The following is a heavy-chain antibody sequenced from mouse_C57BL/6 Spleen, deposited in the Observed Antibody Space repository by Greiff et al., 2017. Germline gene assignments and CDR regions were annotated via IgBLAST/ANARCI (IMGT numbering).Heavy chain of an antibody. CDR3: TRSYYSNYDVAY. V-gene: IGHV1-15*01. Sequence: VQLQQSGAELVRPGASVTLSCKASGYPFTDYEMHWVKQTPVHGLEWIGAIDPYTGGTAYNQKFKGKAILTADKSSSTAYMELRSLTSEDSAVYYCTRSYYSNYDVAYWGQGTLVTVSA. CDR2: IDPYTGGT. CDR1: GYPFTDYE. D-gene: IGHD2-5*01. J-gene: IGHJ3*01.